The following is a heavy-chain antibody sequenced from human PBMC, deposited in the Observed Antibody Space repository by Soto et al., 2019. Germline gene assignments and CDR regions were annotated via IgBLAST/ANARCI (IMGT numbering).Heavy chain of an antibody. J-gene: IGHJ4*02. V-gene: IGHV3-23*01. CDR2: ISGSGGST. CDR1: GFTFSSYA. CDR3: AKDPPPYSGSYEGYYFDY. D-gene: IGHD1-26*01. Sequence: EVQLLESGGGLVQPGGSLRLSCAASGFTFSSYAMSWVRQAPGKGLEWVSTISGSGGSTYYADSVKGRFTISRDNSKNTLYLQMNSLRAEDTAVYYCAKDPPPYSGSYEGYYFDYWGQGTLVTVSS.